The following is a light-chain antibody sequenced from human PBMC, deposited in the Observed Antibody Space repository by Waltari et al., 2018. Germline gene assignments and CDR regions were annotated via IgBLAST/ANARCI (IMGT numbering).Light chain of an antibody. CDR1: QDIRNY. CDR3: QQYAYLPIT. J-gene: IGKJ5*01. V-gene: IGKV1-33*01. Sequence: DIQMTQSPSSLSASVGDRVTITCQASQDIRNYLNWYQQRPGKAPNLLNYDSSNLETGVPSRFSGSGSGTDFTFTISSLQPEDIATYYCQQYAYLPITFGQGTPLEI. CDR2: DSS.